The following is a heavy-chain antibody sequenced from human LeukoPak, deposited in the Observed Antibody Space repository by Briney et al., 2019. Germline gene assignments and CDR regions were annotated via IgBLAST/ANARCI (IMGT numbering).Heavy chain of an antibody. J-gene: IGHJ5*02. CDR2: INHSGST. Sequence: SETLSLTCAVYGGSFSGYYWSWIRQPPGKGLEWIGEINHSGSTNYNPSLKSRVTISVDTSKNQFSLKLSSVTAADTAVYYCARSIAGSGCHRHNWFDPWGQGTLVTVSS. V-gene: IGHV4-34*01. CDR1: GGSFSGYY. D-gene: IGHD6-19*01. CDR3: ARSIAGSGCHRHNWFDP.